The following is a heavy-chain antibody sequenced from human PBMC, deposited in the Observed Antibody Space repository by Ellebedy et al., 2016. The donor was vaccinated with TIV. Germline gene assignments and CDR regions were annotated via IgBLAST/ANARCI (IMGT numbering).Heavy chain of an antibody. Sequence: ASVKVSCXASGYTFTSYYMHWVRQAPGQGLEWMGWINPNSGGTNYAQKFQGWVTMTRDTSISTAYMELSRLRSADAAVYYCARGEPGIAEYWGQGTLVTVSS. V-gene: IGHV1-2*04. CDR1: GYTFTSYY. CDR2: INPNSGGT. D-gene: IGHD6-13*01. CDR3: ARGEPGIAEY. J-gene: IGHJ4*02.